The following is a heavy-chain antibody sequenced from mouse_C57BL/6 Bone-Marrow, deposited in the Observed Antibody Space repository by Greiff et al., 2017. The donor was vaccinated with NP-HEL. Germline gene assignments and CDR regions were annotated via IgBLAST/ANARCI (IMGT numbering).Heavy chain of an antibody. V-gene: IGHV1-42*01. Sequence: VQLQQSGPELVKPGASVKISCKASGYSFTGYYMNWVKQSPEKSLEWIGEINPSTGGTTYNQKFKAKATLTVDKSSSTAYMQLKSLTSEDSAVYYCERICDYAWFAYWGQGTLVTVSA. D-gene: IGHD2-4*01. CDR3: ERICDYAWFAY. CDR1: GYSFTGYY. CDR2: INPSTGGT. J-gene: IGHJ3*01.